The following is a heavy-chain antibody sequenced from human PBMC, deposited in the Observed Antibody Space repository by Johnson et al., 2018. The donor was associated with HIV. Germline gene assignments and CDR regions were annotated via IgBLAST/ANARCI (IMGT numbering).Heavy chain of an antibody. Sequence: QEQLEESGGGVVQPGGSLRLSCAASGFTFSKYGVHWVRQAPGKGLEWVAVISYDGSNKYYADSVKGRFTISRDNAKNSLYLQMTSLRAEDTAVYYCARDEAAVRMVANDAFDIWGQGTMVTVSS. CDR1: GFTFSKYG. D-gene: IGHD6-13*01. V-gene: IGHV3-33*05. CDR2: ISYDGSNK. J-gene: IGHJ3*02. CDR3: ARDEAAVRMVANDAFDI.